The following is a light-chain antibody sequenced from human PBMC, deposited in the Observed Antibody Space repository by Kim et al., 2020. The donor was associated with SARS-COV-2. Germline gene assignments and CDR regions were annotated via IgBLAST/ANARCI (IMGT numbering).Light chain of an antibody. J-gene: IGLJ3*02. CDR2: DVS. CDR1: SSDIGDYNY. V-gene: IGLV2-14*03. CDR3: SSNTSSNTLV. Sequence: QSALTQPASVSGSPGQSITISCTGTSSDIGDYNYVSWFQKHPVKAPKLLIYDVSNRPSGVSNRFSGSKSGNTASLTISGLQAEDEADYYCSSNTSSNTLVFGGGTKLTVL.